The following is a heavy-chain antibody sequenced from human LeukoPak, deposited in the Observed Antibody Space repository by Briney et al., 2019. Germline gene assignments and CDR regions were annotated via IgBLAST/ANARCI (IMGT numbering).Heavy chain of an antibody. CDR2: MNTYSGGT. Sequence: ASVKLSCTASGYTCTGYYMHWVRQAPGQGLGWMGWMNTYSGGTNYSQTFQGRVTMTRSTSINTADMALTKLRSHDTAGYYCARDESDSGRFSFHYWGQGTLVTVSS. D-gene: IGHD1-26*01. J-gene: IGHJ4*02. CDR3: ARDESDSGRFSFHY. V-gene: IGHV1-2*02. CDR1: GYTCTGYY.